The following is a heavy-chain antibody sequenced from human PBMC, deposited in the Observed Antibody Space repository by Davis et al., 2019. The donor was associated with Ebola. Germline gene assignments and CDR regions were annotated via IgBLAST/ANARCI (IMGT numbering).Heavy chain of an antibody. CDR3: ARDEIYCSSSSCYPSIQGYYYGMDV. CDR1: GYTFTTYG. V-gene: IGHV1-18*01. D-gene: IGHD2-2*01. J-gene: IGHJ6*02. Sequence: AASVKVSCKTSGYTFTTYGISWVRQAPGQGLEWMGWISAYYGTTNYAQSLQGRVTMTRDTSTSTAHMELRGLRSDDTAVYYCARDEIYCSSSSCYPSIQGYYYGMDVWGQGTTVTVSS. CDR2: ISAYYGTT.